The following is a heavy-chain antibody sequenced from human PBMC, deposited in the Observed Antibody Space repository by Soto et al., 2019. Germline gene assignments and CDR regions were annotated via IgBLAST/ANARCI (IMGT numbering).Heavy chain of an antibody. V-gene: IGHV4-59*01. J-gene: IGHJ4*02. Sequence: QVQLQESGPGLVKPSETLSLTCTVSGGSISSYYWSWIRQPPGKELECIGYIYYSGSTTYNPSLKSRVPISVDTSKNQFSLKLSSVTAADTAVYYWASYDSSGNFDYWGQGTLVTVSS. CDR3: ASYDSSGNFDY. CDR1: GGSISSYY. CDR2: IYYSGST. D-gene: IGHD3-22*01.